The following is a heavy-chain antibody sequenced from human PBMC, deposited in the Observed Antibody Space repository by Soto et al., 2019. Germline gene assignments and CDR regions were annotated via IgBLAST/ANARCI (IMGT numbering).Heavy chain of an antibody. J-gene: IGHJ5*02. Sequence: KQSPTLSLTCTVSGGSISSYYWSWIRQPPGKGLEWIGYIYYSGSTNYNPSLKSRVTISVDTSKNQFSLKLSSVTAADTAVYYCARVLTGIAINWFDPWGQGTLVTVSS. CDR2: IYYSGST. V-gene: IGHV4-59*01. D-gene: IGHD6-13*01. CDR3: ARVLTGIAINWFDP. CDR1: GGSISSYY.